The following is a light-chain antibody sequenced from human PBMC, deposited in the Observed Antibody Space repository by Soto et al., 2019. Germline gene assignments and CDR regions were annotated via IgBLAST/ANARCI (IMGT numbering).Light chain of an antibody. J-gene: IGLJ3*02. CDR3: AVWDNSRNALV. V-gene: IGLV1-44*01. Sequence: QSVLSQPPSASGTPGQRVIISCSGSSANIGANTGNWYQQLPGTAPKLLIYAYDQRPLGVPDRFSGSKSGTSASLAISGLQYEDEAVYFCAVWDNSRNALVFGGGTKLTVL. CDR2: AYD. CDR1: SANIGANT.